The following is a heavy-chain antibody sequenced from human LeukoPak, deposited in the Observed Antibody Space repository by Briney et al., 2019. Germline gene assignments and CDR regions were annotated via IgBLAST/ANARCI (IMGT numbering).Heavy chain of an antibody. J-gene: IGHJ5*02. D-gene: IGHD2-2*01. V-gene: IGHV1-18*01. CDR3: ARSLVVVPAAMTPNWFDP. Sequence: ASVKVSCKASGYTFTSYGISWVRQAPGQGLEWMGWISAYNGNTNYAQKLQGRVTMTTDTSTSTAYMELWSLRSDDTAVYYCARSLVVVPAAMTPNWFDPWGQGTLVTVSS. CDR2: ISAYNGNT. CDR1: GYTFTSYG.